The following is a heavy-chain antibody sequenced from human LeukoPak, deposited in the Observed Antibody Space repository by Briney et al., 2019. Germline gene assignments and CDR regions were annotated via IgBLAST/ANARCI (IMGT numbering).Heavy chain of an antibody. D-gene: IGHD2-15*01. V-gene: IGHV3-21*01. CDR3: ARDLVCGGSCYEGYYYYYYMDV. J-gene: IGHJ6*03. CDR1: GFTFTSYA. CDR2: ISSSSSYI. Sequence: GGSLRLSCAASGFTFTSYAMTWVRQAPGKGLEWVSSISSSSSYIYYADSVEGRFTISRDNAKNSLYLQMNSLRAEDTAVYYCARDLVCGGSCYEGYYYYYYMDVWGKGTTVTISS.